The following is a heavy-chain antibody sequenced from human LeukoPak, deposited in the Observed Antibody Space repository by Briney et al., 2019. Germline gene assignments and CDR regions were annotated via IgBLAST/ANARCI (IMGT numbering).Heavy chain of an antibody. CDR2: IGNTET. V-gene: IGHV3-53*01. D-gene: IGHD3-10*01. CDR1: GFTVSSNY. Sequence: GGSLRLSCAASGFTVSSNYMSWVRQAPGKGLEWVSTIGNTETYYADSVKGRFTISRGNRQNTVYLQMTSLRAEDTAVYFCAKDAIRGNGIYDAFDIWGQGTRVTVSS. CDR3: AKDAIRGNGIYDAFDI. J-gene: IGHJ3*02.